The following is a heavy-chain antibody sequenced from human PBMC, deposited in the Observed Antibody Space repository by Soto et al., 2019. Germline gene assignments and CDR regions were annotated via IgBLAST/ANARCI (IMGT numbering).Heavy chain of an antibody. Sequence: SETLSLTCTVSCGSISDFYWSWIRQPPGKGLEWIGYIYYSGRTDYNPSLKGRVAISVDTSKNQFSLKLRSVTAADTAVYYCARVGGVAARTFDYWGQGTLVTVSS. D-gene: IGHD6-6*01. CDR3: ARVGGVAARTFDY. J-gene: IGHJ4*02. CDR1: CGSISDFY. CDR2: IYYSGRT. V-gene: IGHV4-59*01.